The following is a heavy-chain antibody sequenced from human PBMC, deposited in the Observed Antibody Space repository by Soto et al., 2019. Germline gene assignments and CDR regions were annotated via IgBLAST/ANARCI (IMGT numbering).Heavy chain of an antibody. Sequence: EVQLVESGGGLVQPGGSLRLSCAASGFTFSSYWMHWVRQAPGKGLVWVSRINSDGSSTSYADSVKGRFTISRDNAKNTLYLQMNSLRAEDTAVYYCARDPAYGPEGGMDVWGQGTTVTVPS. CDR1: GFTFSSYW. V-gene: IGHV3-74*01. D-gene: IGHD4-17*01. J-gene: IGHJ6*02. CDR2: INSDGSST. CDR3: ARDPAYGPEGGMDV.